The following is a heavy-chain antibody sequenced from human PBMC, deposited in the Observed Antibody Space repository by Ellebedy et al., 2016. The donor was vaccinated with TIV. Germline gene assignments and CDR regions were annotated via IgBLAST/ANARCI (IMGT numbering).Heavy chain of an antibody. Sequence: ASVKVSCXASGYTFTGYYMHWVRQAPGQGLEWMGWINPNSGGTNYAQKFQGRVTMTRDTSISTAYMELSRLRSDDTAVYYCARGGLTISMVRGVPIDYWGQGTLVTVSS. V-gene: IGHV1-2*02. D-gene: IGHD3-10*01. J-gene: IGHJ4*02. CDR1: GYTFTGYY. CDR3: ARGGLTISMVRGVPIDY. CDR2: INPNSGGT.